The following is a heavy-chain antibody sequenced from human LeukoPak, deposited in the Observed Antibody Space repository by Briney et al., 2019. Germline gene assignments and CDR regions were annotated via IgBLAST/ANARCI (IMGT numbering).Heavy chain of an antibody. J-gene: IGHJ6*04. V-gene: IGHV3-30*04. CDR2: MSHDGTDK. Sequence: GTSLRLSCVASGFIFSNYAMDWVRQAPGRGLEWVAAMSHDGTDKYYSDSVKGRFTISRDNSKYTFHLQMNSLRPEDTAVYYCARDAPPDVWGKGTTVTVSS. CDR1: GFIFSNYA. CDR3: ARDAPPDV.